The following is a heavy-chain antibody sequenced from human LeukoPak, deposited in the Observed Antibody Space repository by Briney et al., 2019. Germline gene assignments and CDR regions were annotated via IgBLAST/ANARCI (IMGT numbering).Heavy chain of an antibody. CDR1: GFTFSSYS. D-gene: IGHD3-22*01. V-gene: IGHV3-23*01. CDR3: AKDGGTLIVVVGYFDY. J-gene: IGHJ4*02. Sequence: PGGSLRLSCAASGFTFSSYSMSWVRQAPGKGLEWVSTISGSGGTAYYADSVRGRFTISRDNSQNTLYLQVNSLRAEDTAVYYCAKDGGTLIVVVGYFDYWGQGTLVTVSS. CDR2: ISGSGGTA.